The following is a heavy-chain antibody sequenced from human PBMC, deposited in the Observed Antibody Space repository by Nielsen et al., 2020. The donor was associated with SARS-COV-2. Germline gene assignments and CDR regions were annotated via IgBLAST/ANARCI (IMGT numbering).Heavy chain of an antibody. D-gene: IGHD6-13*01. V-gene: IGHV4-61*01. CDR2: IYYSGST. CDR1: GGSISSSSYY. CDR3: ARDRGMYSSPFDY. Sequence: SETLSLTCTVSGGSISSSSYYWGWIRQPPGKGLEWIGYIYYSGSTNYNPSLKSRVTISVDTSKNQFSLKLSSVTAADTAVYYCARDRGMYSSPFDYWGQGTLVTVSS. J-gene: IGHJ4*02.